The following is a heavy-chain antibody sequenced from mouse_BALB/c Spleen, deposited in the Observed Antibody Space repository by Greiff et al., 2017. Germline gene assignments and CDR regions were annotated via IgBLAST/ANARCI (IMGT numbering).Heavy chain of an antibody. J-gene: IGHJ3*01. D-gene: IGHD1-1*01. CDR3: ATYGGRAY. Sequence: QVQLKESGAELARPGASVKMSCKASGYTFPSYTMHWVKQRPGQGLEWIGYINPSSGYTNYNQKFKDKATLTADKSSSTAYMQLSSLTSEDSAVYYCATYGGRAYWGQGTLVTVSA. CDR2: INPSSGYT. V-gene: IGHV1-4*01. CDR1: GYTFPSYT.